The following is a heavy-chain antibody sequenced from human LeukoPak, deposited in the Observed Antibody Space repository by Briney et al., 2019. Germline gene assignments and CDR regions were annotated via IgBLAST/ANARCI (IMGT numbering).Heavy chain of an antibody. V-gene: IGHV3-49*04. J-gene: IGHJ6*02. CDR3: TRDGSGMHYGMDV. CDR1: GFTFGDYI. Sequence: GGSLRLSCTASGFTFGDYIMSWVRQAPGKGLEWVGFIRGEAYGGTTEHAASVKGRFIISRDDSKSIAYLQVNSLKTEDTAVYYCTRDGSGMHYGMDVWGQGTTVTVSS. CDR2: IRGEAYGGTT. D-gene: IGHD1-26*01.